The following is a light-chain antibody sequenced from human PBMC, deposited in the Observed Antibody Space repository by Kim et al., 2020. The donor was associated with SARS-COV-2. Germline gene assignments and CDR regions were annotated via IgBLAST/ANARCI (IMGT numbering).Light chain of an antibody. V-gene: IGKV1-12*01. CDR3: QQANSFPYT. J-gene: IGKJ2*01. CDR2: DAS. Sequence: SASVGDRVTMTCRASRAIGSWLAWYQQKPGKAPNLLIYDASSLQHGVPSRFSGSGSGTDFTLTISSLLPEDSATYFCQQANSFPYTFGQGTKLEI. CDR1: RAIGSW.